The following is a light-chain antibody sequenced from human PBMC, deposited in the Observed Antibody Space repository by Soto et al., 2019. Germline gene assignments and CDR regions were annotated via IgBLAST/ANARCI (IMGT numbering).Light chain of an antibody. CDR3: QQCQNYPLT. Sequence: AIPMTQSPSSLSASTGDSVTISCRASQDITTALAWYQQKPGKPPKLLSYDVSTLEGGVTSRFSGSRSGTDFTLSISSLQPEDFATYYCQQCQNYPLTFGGGTNVE. CDR2: DVS. J-gene: IGKJ4*01. CDR1: QDITTA. V-gene: IGKV1D-13*01.